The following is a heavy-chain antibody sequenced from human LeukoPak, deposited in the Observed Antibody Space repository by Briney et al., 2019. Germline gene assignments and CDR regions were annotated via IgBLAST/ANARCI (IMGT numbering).Heavy chain of an antibody. D-gene: IGHD1-1*01. Sequence: PGGSLRLSRAASGFTFSSYSMNWVRQAPGRGLEWVSSISPTGGAIFYADSVRGRFTISRDSAKSSLFLQMNSLKAEDTALYFCASGIRERGFDSWGQGTLVTVSS. CDR1: GFTFSSYS. V-gene: IGHV3-21*01. CDR3: ASGIRERGFDS. J-gene: IGHJ4*02. CDR2: ISPTGGAI.